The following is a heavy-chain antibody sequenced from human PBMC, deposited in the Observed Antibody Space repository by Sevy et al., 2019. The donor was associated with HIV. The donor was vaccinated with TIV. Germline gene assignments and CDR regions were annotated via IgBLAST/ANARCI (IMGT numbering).Heavy chain of an antibody. CDR3: ARDCSSASCLWGLDV. Sequence: GGSLRLSCAASGFSFSNYWMSWVRQAPGKGLEWVATIKRDGSERYYVASVKGRFTISRDNAKTSLYLQMHSLRAEDTAVYYCARDCSSASCLWGLDVWGQGTTVTVSS. J-gene: IGHJ6*02. CDR1: GFSFSNYW. CDR2: IKRDGSER. V-gene: IGHV3-7*03. D-gene: IGHD2-2*01.